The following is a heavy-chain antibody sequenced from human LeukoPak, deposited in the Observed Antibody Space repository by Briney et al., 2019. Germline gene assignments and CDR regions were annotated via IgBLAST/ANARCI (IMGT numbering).Heavy chain of an antibody. CDR1: GFTFSSYA. D-gene: IGHD3-22*01. CDR2: ISGSGDST. Sequence: GGSLRLSCAASGFTFSSYAMSWVRQAPGKGLEWVSAISGSGDSTYYGDSVKGRFTISRDNSKNTLYLQMNSLRAEDTAVYYCAKGPYGHYYDSSGYYFDYWGQGTLVTVSS. CDR3: AKGPYGHYYDSSGYYFDY. J-gene: IGHJ4*02. V-gene: IGHV3-23*01.